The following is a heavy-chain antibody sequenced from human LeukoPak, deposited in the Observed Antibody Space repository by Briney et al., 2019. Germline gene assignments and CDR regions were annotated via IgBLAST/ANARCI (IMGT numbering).Heavy chain of an antibody. CDR2: TSGDGSTT. CDR1: GFTFNTYY. V-gene: IGHV3-74*01. Sequence: GGSLRLSCAASGFTFNTYYMHWVRQAPGKGLVWVSRTSGDGSTTIYADSVKGRFTISRDNAKNSLYLQMNSLRADDTAVYYCVRVPYWGQGTLVTVSS. CDR3: VRVPY. J-gene: IGHJ4*02.